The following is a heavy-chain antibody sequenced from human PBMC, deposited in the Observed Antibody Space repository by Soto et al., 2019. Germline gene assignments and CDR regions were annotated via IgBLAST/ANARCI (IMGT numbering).Heavy chain of an antibody. CDR2: IWYDGSNK. Sequence: HPGGSLRLSCAASGFTFSSYGMHWVRQAPGKGLEWVAVIWYDGSNKYYADSVKGRFTISRDNSKNTLYLQMNSLRAEDTAVYYCARDLVAAAGTLDYWGQGTLVTVSS. CDR3: ARDLVAAAGTLDY. V-gene: IGHV3-33*01. D-gene: IGHD6-13*01. CDR1: GFTFSSYG. J-gene: IGHJ4*02.